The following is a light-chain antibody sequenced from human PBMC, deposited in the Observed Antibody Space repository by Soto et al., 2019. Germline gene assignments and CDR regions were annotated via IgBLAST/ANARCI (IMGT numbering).Light chain of an antibody. Sequence: DIQMTQSPSSVTASVGDRVTITCRATQNLGKWLAWYQQRPGKVPQLLIYGGSTLQSGVPARFSGSGTGASYTLTITGLQAEDIATYYCQQSNIFPLTFGGGTKVDIK. J-gene: IGKJ4*01. V-gene: IGKV1-12*02. CDR3: QQSNIFPLT. CDR2: GGS. CDR1: QNLGKW.